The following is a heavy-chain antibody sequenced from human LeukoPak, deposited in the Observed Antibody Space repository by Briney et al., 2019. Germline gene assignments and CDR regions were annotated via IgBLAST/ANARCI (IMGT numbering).Heavy chain of an antibody. Sequence: SETLSLTCTVSGGSISSSSYYWGWIRQPPGKGLEWIGSIYYSGSTNYNPSLKSRVTISVDTSKNQFSLKLSSVTAADTAVYYCARSHRRITIFGVARFNQTFDYWGQGTLVTVSS. V-gene: IGHV4-39*07. CDR1: GGSISSSSYY. D-gene: IGHD3-3*01. CDR2: IYYSGST. CDR3: ARSHRRITIFGVARFNQTFDY. J-gene: IGHJ4*02.